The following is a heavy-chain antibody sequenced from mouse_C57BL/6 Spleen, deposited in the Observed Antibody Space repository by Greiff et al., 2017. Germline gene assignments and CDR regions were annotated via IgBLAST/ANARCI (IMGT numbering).Heavy chain of an antibody. D-gene: IGHD1-1*01. CDR1: GFSFNTYA. J-gene: IGHJ1*03. CDR3: VRRGLYYYGSSYGYFDV. Sequence: EVPLVVSGGGLVQPKGSLKLSCAASGFSFNTYAMNWVRQAPGKGLEWVARIRSKSNNYATYYADSVKERFTISRDDSESMLYLQMNNLKTEDTAMYYCVRRGLYYYGSSYGYFDVWGTGTTVTVSS. V-gene: IGHV10-1*01. CDR2: IRSKSNNYAT.